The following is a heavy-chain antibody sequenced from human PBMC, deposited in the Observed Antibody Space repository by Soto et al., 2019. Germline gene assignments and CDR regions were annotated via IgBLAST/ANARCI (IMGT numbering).Heavy chain of an antibody. CDR2: ISSSSSYI. Sequence: PGGSLRLSCAASGFTFSSYSTNWVRQAPGKGLEWVSSISSSSSYIYYADSVKGRFTISRDNAKNSLYLQMNSLRAEDTAVYYCASPRYCTNGVCSLLGNHWGQGTLVTVSS. V-gene: IGHV3-21*01. CDR3: ASPRYCTNGVCSLLGNH. D-gene: IGHD2-8*01. CDR1: GFTFSSYS. J-gene: IGHJ5*02.